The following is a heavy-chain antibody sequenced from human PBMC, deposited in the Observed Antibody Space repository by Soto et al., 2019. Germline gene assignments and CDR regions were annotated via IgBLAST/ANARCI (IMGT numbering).Heavy chain of an antibody. J-gene: IGHJ3*02. V-gene: IGHV3-9*01. D-gene: IGHD2-15*01. Sequence: GGSLRLSCAASGFTFDDYAMHWVRQAPGKGLEWVSGISWNSGNIGYADSVKGRFTISRDNAKNSLYLQMNSLRAEDTALYYCAKDIEARDLGYCSGGSCYFPHAFDIWGQGTMVTVSS. CDR3: AKDIEARDLGYCSGGSCYFPHAFDI. CDR2: ISWNSGNI. CDR1: GFTFDDYA.